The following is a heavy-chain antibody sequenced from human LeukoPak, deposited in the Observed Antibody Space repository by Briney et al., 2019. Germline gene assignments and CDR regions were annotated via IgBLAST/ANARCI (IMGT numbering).Heavy chain of an antibody. CDR3: ARGGISVRGINY. V-gene: IGHV3-30*04. Sequence: GGSLRLSCAASGFTFSSYAMHWVRQAPGKGLGWVAVISYDGSNKYYADSVKGRFTISRDNSKNTLYLQMNSLRAEDTAVYYCARGGISVRGINYWGQGTLVTVSS. J-gene: IGHJ4*02. CDR2: ISYDGSNK. D-gene: IGHD3-10*01. CDR1: GFTFSSYA.